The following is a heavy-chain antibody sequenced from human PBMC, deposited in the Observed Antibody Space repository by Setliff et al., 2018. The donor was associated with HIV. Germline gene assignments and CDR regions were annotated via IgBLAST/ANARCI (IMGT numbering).Heavy chain of an antibody. V-gene: IGHV4-59*01. CDR2: IYYSGST. Sequence: TSETLSLTCTVSGGSIRNYYCTWIRQPPGKGLEWIGYIYYSGSTNYNPSLKSRVTISVDTSKNQFSLKLTTVTAEDTAVHYCVRVGAPGGLMGYYYYMDVWGKGTTVTVSS. D-gene: IGHD2-8*01. CDR1: GGSIRNYY. J-gene: IGHJ6*03. CDR3: VRVGAPGGLMGYYYYMDV.